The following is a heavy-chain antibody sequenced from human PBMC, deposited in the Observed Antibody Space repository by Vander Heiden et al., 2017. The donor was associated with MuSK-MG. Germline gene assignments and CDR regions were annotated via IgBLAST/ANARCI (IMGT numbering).Heavy chain of an antibody. J-gene: IGHJ4*02. CDR3: AREGIAALYTQQG. V-gene: IGHV4-61*01. Sequence: QVQLQESGPGLVKPSETLSLTCTVSGGSVRSGSYYWSWIRQHPGKGLEWIGYIYYSGSTNYNPSLKSRVTISVDTSKNQFSLKLSSVTAADTAVYYCAREGIAALYTQQGWGQGTLVTVSS. CDR2: IYYSGST. D-gene: IGHD6-13*01. CDR1: GGSVRSGSYY.